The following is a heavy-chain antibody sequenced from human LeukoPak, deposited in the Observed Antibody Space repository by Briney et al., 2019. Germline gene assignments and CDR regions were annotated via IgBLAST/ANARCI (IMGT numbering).Heavy chain of an antibody. CDR1: GGSISSGSYY. CDR3: ARGRWELQDY. D-gene: IGHD1-26*01. J-gene: IGHJ4*02. CDR2: IYTSGST. V-gene: IGHV4-61*02. Sequence: PSQTLSLTCTVSGGSISSGSYYWSWTRQPAGKGLEWIGRIYTSGSTNYNPSLKSRVTISVDTSKNQFSLKLSSVTAADTAVYYCARGRWELQDYWGQGTLVTVSS.